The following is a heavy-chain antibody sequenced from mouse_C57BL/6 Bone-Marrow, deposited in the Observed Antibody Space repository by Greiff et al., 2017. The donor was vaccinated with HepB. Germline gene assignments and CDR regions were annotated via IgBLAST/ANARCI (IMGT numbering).Heavy chain of an antibody. D-gene: IGHD1-1*01. CDR1: GFTFSSYA. Sequence: EVMLVESGGGLVKPGGSLKLSCAASGFTFSSYAMSWVRQTPEKRLEWVATISDGGSYTYYPDNVKGRFTISRDNAKNNLYLQMSHLKSEDTAMYYCAIALTYGSSYDAMDYWGQGTSVTVSS. V-gene: IGHV5-4*03. J-gene: IGHJ4*01. CDR2: ISDGGSYT. CDR3: AIALTYGSSYDAMDY.